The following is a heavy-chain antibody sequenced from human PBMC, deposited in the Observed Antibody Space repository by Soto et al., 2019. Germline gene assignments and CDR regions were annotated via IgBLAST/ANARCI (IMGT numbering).Heavy chain of an antibody. D-gene: IGHD3-16*01. Sequence: VSLRLSCAASGFTFSNYWMSWVRQAPGKGLEWVANIKEDGSEKYYVDSVKGRFTISRDNAKNSLYLQMNSLRAEDTALYYCARDRLRSYDDWGQGTLVTVSS. CDR1: GFTFSNYW. CDR3: ARDRLRSYDD. J-gene: IGHJ4*02. CDR2: IKEDGSEK. V-gene: IGHV3-7*01.